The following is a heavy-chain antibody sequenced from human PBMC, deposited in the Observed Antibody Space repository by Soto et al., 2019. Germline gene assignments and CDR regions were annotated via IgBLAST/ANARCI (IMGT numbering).Heavy chain of an antibody. CDR2: ISYDGSNK. J-gene: IGHJ1*01. D-gene: IGHD4-17*01. CDR1: GFTFSSYA. CDR3: ARDGEDYGDYQKTQYFQH. V-gene: IGHV3-30-3*01. Sequence: GGSLRLSYAASGFTFSSYAMHWVRQAPGKGLEWVAVISYDGSNKYYADSVKGRFTISRDNSKNTLYLQMNSLRAEDTAVYYCARDGEDYGDYQKTQYFQHWGQGTLVTVSS.